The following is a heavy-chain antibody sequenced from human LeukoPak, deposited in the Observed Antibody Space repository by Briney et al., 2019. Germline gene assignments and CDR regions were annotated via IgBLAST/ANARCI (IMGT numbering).Heavy chain of an antibody. CDR2: ISYDGSNK. Sequence: PGRSLRLSCAASGFTFSRYGMHRVRQAPGKGLEWVAVISYDGSNKYYADSVKGRFTISRDNSKNTLYLQMNSLRAEDTAVYYCAKSPSPAARLRLGELSFSDYYYYGMDVWGQGTLVTVSS. J-gene: IGHJ6*02. V-gene: IGHV3-30*18. CDR3: AKSPSPAARLRLGELSFSDYYYYGMDV. CDR1: GFTFSRYG. D-gene: IGHD3-16*02.